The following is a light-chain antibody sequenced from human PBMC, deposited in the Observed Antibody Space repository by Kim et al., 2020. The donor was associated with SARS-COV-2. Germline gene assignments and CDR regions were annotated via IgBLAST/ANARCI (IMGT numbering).Light chain of an antibody. J-gene: IGLJ2*01. CDR1: SATIGNKS. Sequence: GQGVPISFSGSSATIGNKSVYWYQQLPGTAPKLLIYRNNQRPSGVPDRFSGSKSATSASLAITGLRSEDEADYYCAPWDDSLSGVLFGGGTKRTVL. V-gene: IGLV1-47*01. CDR3: APWDDSLSGVL. CDR2: RNN.